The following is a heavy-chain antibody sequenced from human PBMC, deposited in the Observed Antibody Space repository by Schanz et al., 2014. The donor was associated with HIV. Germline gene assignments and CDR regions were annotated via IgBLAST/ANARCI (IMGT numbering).Heavy chain of an antibody. Sequence: EVQLVESGGGLVKPGGSLRLSCAVSGFTFSNYAMHWVRQAPGKGLEWVANIKQDGSEKYYVDSVKGRFTISRDNPKTSLYLQMSSLRAEDTAVYYCAREGATGYITYWGQGTLVTVSS. CDR3: AREGATGYITY. CDR1: GFTFSNYA. D-gene: IGHD5-18*01. CDR2: IKQDGSEK. J-gene: IGHJ4*02. V-gene: IGHV3-7*01.